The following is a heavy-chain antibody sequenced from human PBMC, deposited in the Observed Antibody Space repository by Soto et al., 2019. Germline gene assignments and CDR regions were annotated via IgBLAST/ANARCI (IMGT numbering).Heavy chain of an antibody. CDR2: INGYNGRT. J-gene: IGHJ6*04. V-gene: IGHV1-18*01. Sequence: QAQLVQSGSELKRPGASLKVSCKTSGYFFSSFGISWVREAPGRGLEWMGWINGYNGRTNYAEKFHDRDSMSTEPSTSTAYLELRSLTSEDTAICYCGRCVVVALASYYCDGMDVWGTGTAVTVSS. CDR1: GYFFSSFG. D-gene: IGHD2-15*01. CDR3: GRCVVVALASYYCDGMDV.